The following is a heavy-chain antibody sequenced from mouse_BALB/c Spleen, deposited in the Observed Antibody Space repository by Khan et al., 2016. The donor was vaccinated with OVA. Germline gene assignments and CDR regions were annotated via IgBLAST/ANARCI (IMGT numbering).Heavy chain of an antibody. J-gene: IGHJ2*01. CDR2: ILPGTGNT. D-gene: IGHD2-10*01. V-gene: IGHV1-9*01. CDR1: GYAFRSYW. Sequence: QVQLQQSGAELMKPGASVKISCEATGYAFRSYWIEWVKQRPGHGLEWVGEILPGTGNTKYNEKFEGKATLTADTSSNTAYLQLSSLTSEDSAVYYCTRPYHADYWGQGTTRTVSS. CDR3: TRPYHADY.